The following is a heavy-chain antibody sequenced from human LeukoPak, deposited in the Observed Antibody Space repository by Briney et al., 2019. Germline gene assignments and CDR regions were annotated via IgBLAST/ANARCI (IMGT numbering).Heavy chain of an antibody. Sequence: SETLSLTCTVSGASVSSASYWTWIRQPPGKGVEWIAHIYNGVNANYNPSLKSRVTISVDTSKNQFSLRLNSVTAADTAVYYRARSRAFNSGAFDPWGQGSLVTVSS. V-gene: IGHV4-61*01. CDR3: ARSRAFNSGAFDP. J-gene: IGHJ5*02. D-gene: IGHD1-26*01. CDR1: GASVSSASY. CDR2: IYNGVNA.